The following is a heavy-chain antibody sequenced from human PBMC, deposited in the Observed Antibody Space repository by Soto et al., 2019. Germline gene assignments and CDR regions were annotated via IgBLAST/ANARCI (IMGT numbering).Heavy chain of an antibody. Sequence: SVKVSCKASGGTFSSYAISWVRQAPGQGREWMGGIIPIFGTANYAQKFQGRVTITADKSTSTAYMELSSLRSEDTAVYYCARVGKLMQLGAFDIWGQGXMVTVSS. CDR2: IIPIFGTA. J-gene: IGHJ3*02. CDR1: GGTFSSYA. D-gene: IGHD1-1*01. CDR3: ARVGKLMQLGAFDI. V-gene: IGHV1-69*06.